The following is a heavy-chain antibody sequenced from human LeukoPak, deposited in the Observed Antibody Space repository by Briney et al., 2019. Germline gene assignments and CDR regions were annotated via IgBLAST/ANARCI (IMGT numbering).Heavy chain of an antibody. CDR2: ISSSSSYI. Sequence: GGSLRLSCAASGSTFSSHSLNWVRQAPGKGLEWVSSISSSSSYINYADSVKGRFSISRDNAKNSLFLQMNSLTAEDTAVFYCARVSDDDPPYWGQGTLVTVSS. CDR1: GSTFSSHS. CDR3: ARVSDDDPPY. J-gene: IGHJ4*02. V-gene: IGHV3-21*01. D-gene: IGHD1-1*01.